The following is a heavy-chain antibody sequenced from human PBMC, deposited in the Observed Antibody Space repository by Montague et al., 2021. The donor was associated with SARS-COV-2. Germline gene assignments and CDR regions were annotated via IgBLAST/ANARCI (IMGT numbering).Heavy chain of an antibody. D-gene: IGHD6-13*01. V-gene: IGHV4-34*01. CDR3: ARDPRYSLSWSFDY. CDR2: VNHSGST. J-gene: IGHJ4*02. Sequence: SETLSLTCAVYGGSFSGYHWSWIRRPPGKGLEWIGEVNHSGSTNYNPSLKSRVTISADTSKNQFSLRLNSVTPEDRAVYYCARDPRYSLSWSFDYWGQGTLVTVSS. CDR1: GGSFSGYH.